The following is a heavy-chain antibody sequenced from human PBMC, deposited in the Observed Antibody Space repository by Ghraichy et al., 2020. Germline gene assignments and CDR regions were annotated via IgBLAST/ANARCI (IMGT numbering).Heavy chain of an antibody. CDR2: ITTRSTTI. Sequence: GESLNISCVASGFTFSSYNMHWVRQAPGKGLECVSYITTRSTTIFHADSVKGRFTISRDDAKNSLYLQMNSLSNEDTAVYFCARERGVTYYYDSSGYPYAFDIWGQGTMFTVS. CDR3: ARERGVTYYYDSSGYPYAFDI. CDR1: GFTFSSYN. V-gene: IGHV3-48*02. J-gene: IGHJ3*02. D-gene: IGHD3-22*01.